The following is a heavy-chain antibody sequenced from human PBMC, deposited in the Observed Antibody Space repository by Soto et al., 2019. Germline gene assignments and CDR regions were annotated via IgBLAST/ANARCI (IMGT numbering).Heavy chain of an antibody. D-gene: IGHD6-13*01. Sequence: GESLKISCKGSGYSFTTYWINWVRQMPGKGLEWVGRIDPNDSYTSHSPSFQGHVTISADKSINTAYLQWSSLKASDTAMYYCARTSAAGKYYYGMDVWGQGTTVTVSS. CDR2: IDPNDSYT. V-gene: IGHV5-10-1*01. J-gene: IGHJ6*02. CDR1: GYSFTTYW. CDR3: ARTSAAGKYYYGMDV.